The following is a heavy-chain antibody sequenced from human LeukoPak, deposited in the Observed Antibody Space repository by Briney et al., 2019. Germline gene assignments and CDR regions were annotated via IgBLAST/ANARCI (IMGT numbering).Heavy chain of an antibody. V-gene: IGHV3-30*03. CDR2: ISNDGSRK. D-gene: IGHD3-3*01. CDR1: GFTFRRHG. J-gene: IGHJ4*02. CDR3: ARDRAWNYFDY. Sequence: PGGSLRLSCAPSGFTFRRHGMHWVRQAPGKGLEWVAVISNDGSRKYYAHSVEGRFTISRDNSKSTLYLQMDSLRAEDTAVYYCARDRAWNYFDYWGQGTLVTVSS.